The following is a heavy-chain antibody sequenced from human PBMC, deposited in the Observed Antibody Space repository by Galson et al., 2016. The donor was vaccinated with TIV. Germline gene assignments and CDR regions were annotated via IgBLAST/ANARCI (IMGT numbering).Heavy chain of an antibody. V-gene: IGHV4-34*01. J-gene: IGHJ4*02. CDR1: GGAFSGDS. CDR2: ISRSGRT. D-gene: IGHD3-9*01. Sequence: ETLSLTCAVYGGAFSGDSWSWIRQPPGKGLEWIGEISRSGRTNHKPSLKSRVTISLDRPKNQFSLRLTSVTAAGTAVYYCARGRKNRGRFFDWFVGLDHWGQGALVTVSS. CDR3: ARGRKNRGRFFDWFVGLDH.